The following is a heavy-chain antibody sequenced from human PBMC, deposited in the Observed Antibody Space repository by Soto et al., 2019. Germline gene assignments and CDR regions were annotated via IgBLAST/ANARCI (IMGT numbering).Heavy chain of an antibody. Sequence: QLQLQESGSGLMKPSQTLSLTCTVSGGSISSDAYSWSWIRQPPGKGLEWIGYIYHSGSTYYIPSLMSRVTTSMDRTKNQFSLHLNSVTAGDTAVYFCARVRYSDNWHGLIDYWGQGTLVTVSS. D-gene: IGHD4-4*01. V-gene: IGHV4-30-2*01. J-gene: IGHJ4*02. CDR3: ARVRYSDNWHGLIDY. CDR2: IYHSGST. CDR1: GGSISSDAYS.